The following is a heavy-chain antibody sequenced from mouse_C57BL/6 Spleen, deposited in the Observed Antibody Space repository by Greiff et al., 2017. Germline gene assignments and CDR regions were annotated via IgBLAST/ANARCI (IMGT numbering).Heavy chain of an antibody. CDR3: ARGGDYDRFAY. V-gene: IGHV5-4*03. J-gene: IGHJ3*01. CDR1: GFTFSSYA. CDR2: ISDGGSYT. Sequence: DVMLVESGGGLVKPGGSLKLSCAASGFTFSSYAMSWVRQTPEKRLEWVATISDGGSYTYYPDNVKGRFTISRDNAKNNLYLQMSHLKSEDTAMYYCARGGDYDRFAYWGQGTLVTVSA. D-gene: IGHD2-4*01.